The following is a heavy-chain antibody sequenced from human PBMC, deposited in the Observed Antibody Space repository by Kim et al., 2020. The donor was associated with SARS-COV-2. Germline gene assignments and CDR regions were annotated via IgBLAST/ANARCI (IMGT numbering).Heavy chain of an antibody. CDR3: AGGFLPAATGFDY. Sequence: SETLSLTCTVSGGSISSYYWSWIRQPPGKGLEWIGYIYYSGSTNYNPSLKSRVTISVDTSKNQFSLKLSSVTAADTAVYYCAGGFLPAATGFDYWGQGTL. V-gene: IGHV4-59*01. D-gene: IGHD2-2*01. J-gene: IGHJ4*02. CDR1: GGSISSYY. CDR2: IYYSGST.